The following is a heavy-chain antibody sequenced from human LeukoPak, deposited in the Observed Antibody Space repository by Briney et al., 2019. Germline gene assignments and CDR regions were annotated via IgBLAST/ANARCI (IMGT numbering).Heavy chain of an antibody. V-gene: IGHV1-2*02. CDR3: ARDGSGWYWFDP. J-gene: IGHJ5*02. CDR2: INPNSGGT. CDR1: GYSLTGYY. D-gene: IGHD6-19*01. Sequence: SSVKVSCKASGYSLTGYYMHWVRQAPGHALEWMGWINPNSGGTKYAQKFQGRVTMTSDTSINTAYMELSRLRSDDTAVYYCARDGSGWYWFDPWGQGTLVTVSS.